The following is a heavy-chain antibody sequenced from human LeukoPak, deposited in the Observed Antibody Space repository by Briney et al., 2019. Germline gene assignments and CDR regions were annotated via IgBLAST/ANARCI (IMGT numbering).Heavy chain of an antibody. CDR1: GGSVSGYY. Sequence: NPSETLSLTCVVSGGSVSGYYWGWIRQPPGRGLEWTGYVYYSGSTNYNSSFKSRITISVDTSRNQFSLQLSSVTAADTAVYYCARIHRYCSGGACYVLDNWGQGTLVAVSS. CDR2: VYYSGST. V-gene: IGHV4-59*02. CDR3: ARIHRYCSGGACYVLDN. J-gene: IGHJ4*02. D-gene: IGHD2-15*01.